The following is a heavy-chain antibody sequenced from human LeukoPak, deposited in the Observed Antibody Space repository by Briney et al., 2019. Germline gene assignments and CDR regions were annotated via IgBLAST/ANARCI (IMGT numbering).Heavy chain of an antibody. J-gene: IGHJ4*02. Sequence: GSLRLSCAASGFTFSSSAMSWVRQAPGKGLEWVSVISGSGGSTYYADSVKGRFTISRDNSKNTLYLQMNSLRAEDTAVYHCAKDLGDYNAPGGYWGQGTLVTVSS. D-gene: IGHD3-9*01. CDR3: AKDLGDYNAPGGY. V-gene: IGHV3-23*01. CDR1: GFTFSSSA. CDR2: ISGSGGST.